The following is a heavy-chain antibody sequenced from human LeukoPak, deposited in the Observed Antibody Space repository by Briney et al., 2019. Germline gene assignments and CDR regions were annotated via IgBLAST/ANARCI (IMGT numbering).Heavy chain of an antibody. CDR1: GFTFSSYA. CDR2: ISATGGST. D-gene: IGHD4-11*01. Sequence: GGSLRLSCAASGFTFSSYAMSWVRQAPGKGLEWVSAISATGGSTYYADSVKGRFIISRDNSKSTLYLQMNSLRVEDTAVYSCAKPTPDYTYAFDVWGQGTMVTVSS. CDR3: AKPTPDYTYAFDV. J-gene: IGHJ3*01. V-gene: IGHV3-23*01.